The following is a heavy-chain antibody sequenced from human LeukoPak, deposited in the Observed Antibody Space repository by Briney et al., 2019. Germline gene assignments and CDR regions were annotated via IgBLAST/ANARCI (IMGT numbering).Heavy chain of an antibody. Sequence: GGSLRLSCAASGFTFSSYWMSWVRQAPGKGLEWVANIKQDGSEKYYVDSVKGRFTISRDNAKNSLYLQMNSLRAEDTAVYYCARAVSIGWHRGHYFDYWGQGTLVTVSS. J-gene: IGHJ4*02. CDR1: GFTFSSYW. V-gene: IGHV3-7*01. D-gene: IGHD6-19*01. CDR2: IKQDGSEK. CDR3: ARAVSIGWHRGHYFDY.